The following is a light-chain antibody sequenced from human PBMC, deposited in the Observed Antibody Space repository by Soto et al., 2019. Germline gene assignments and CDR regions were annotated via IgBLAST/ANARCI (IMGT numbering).Light chain of an antibody. CDR2: GAS. J-gene: IGKJ4*01. V-gene: IGKV3-20*01. CDR3: QQFSSYPLT. CDR1: QSVSSN. Sequence: EIVLTQSPATLSLSPGERAXXXXXASQSVSSNLAWYQQKPGQAPRLLIYGASTRATGIPDRFSGGGSGTDFTLTISRLEPEDFAVYYCQQFSSYPLTFGGGTKVDIK.